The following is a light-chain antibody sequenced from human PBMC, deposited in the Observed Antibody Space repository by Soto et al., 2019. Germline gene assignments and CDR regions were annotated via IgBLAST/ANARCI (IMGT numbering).Light chain of an antibody. J-gene: IGKJ5*01. CDR1: ESVGDY. Sequence: EIVLTQSPGALSLSPGERATLSCWASESVGDYLAWYQQKPGQAPRLLIYGATKRTSGTPDRFSGTRSETAFTLAISRLEPGAFAVYYCQQYVTSPAITFGQGTRLEIK. CDR3: QQYVTSPAIT. V-gene: IGKV3-20*01. CDR2: GAT.